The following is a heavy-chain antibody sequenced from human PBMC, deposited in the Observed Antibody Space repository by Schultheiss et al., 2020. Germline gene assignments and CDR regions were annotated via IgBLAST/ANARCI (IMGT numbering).Heavy chain of an antibody. J-gene: IGHJ4*02. D-gene: IGHD3-3*01. CDR3: TGNYDFWSGYHRFDY. Sequence: GGSLRLSCAASGFTFSSYGMHWVRQAPGKGLEWVGRIKSKTDGGTTDYAAPVKGRFTISRDDSKNTLYLQMNSLKTEDTAVYYCTGNYDFWSGYHRFDYWGQGTLVTVSS. CDR2: IKSKTDGGTT. V-gene: IGHV3-15*01. CDR1: GFTFSSYG.